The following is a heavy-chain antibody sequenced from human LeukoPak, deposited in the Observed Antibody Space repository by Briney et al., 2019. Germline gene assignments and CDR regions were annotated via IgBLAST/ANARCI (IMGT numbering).Heavy chain of an antibody. CDR1: GFTFSSYA. J-gene: IGHJ4*02. CDR2: ISGSGGST. Sequence: GGSLRLSCAASGFTFSSYAMSWVRQAPGKGLEWVSAISGSGGSTYYADSVKGRFTISRDNSKNTLYLQMNSLRAEDTAVYYCAKVPDYSNSPTCFGYWGQGTLVTVSS. CDR3: AKVPDYSNSPTCFGY. V-gene: IGHV3-23*01. D-gene: IGHD4-11*01.